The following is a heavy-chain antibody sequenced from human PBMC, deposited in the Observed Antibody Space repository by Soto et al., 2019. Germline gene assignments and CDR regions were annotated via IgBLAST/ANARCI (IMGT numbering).Heavy chain of an antibody. D-gene: IGHD3-22*01. Sequence: TLSLTCTIAGDSISSYYWSCSRQPKGKGLELIGYIYYSGSTNYNPSLKSRVTISVDTSKNQFSLKLSSVTAADTAVYYCARVGYYDSSGYYYGYVAGWFDPWGQGTLVTVSS. CDR3: ARVGYYDSSGYYYGYVAGWFDP. J-gene: IGHJ5*02. CDR2: IYYSGST. CDR1: GDSISSYY. V-gene: IGHV4-59*01.